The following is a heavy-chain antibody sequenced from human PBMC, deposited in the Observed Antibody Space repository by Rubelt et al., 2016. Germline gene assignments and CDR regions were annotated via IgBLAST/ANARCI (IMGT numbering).Heavy chain of an antibody. Sequence: EVRLVESGGGLVQPGGSLRLSCAASGFTFSSYSMNWVRQAPGKGLEWISYITSSSGAIHYVDSVKGRFTISRDNAKSSLYLQMNSLRDEDTAVYYCARGLSSSDDYWGQGTLVTVSS. D-gene: IGHD6-6*01. CDR2: ITSSSGAI. CDR3: ARGLSSSDDY. V-gene: IGHV3-48*02. J-gene: IGHJ4*02. CDR1: GFTFSSYS.